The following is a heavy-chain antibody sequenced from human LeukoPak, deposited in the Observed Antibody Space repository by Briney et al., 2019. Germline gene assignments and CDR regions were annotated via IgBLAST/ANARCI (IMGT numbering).Heavy chain of an antibody. Sequence: ASVKVSCKASGYTFATYGFCWVRLAPGHGLEWMGWISANSGKTDYAQKFQGRVTMTTDTSTTTAYMELRSLRPDDTALYFCAKVAGDRMDHWGQGTLLTVSS. CDR2: ISANSGKT. CDR3: AKVAGDRMDH. CDR1: GYTFATYG. V-gene: IGHV1-18*01. D-gene: IGHD6-13*01. J-gene: IGHJ4*02.